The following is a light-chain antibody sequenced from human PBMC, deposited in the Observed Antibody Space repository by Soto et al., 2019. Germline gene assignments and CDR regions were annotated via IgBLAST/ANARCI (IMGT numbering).Light chain of an antibody. V-gene: IGKV3-11*01. J-gene: IGKJ1*01. CDR2: DAS. CDR1: QSVSSY. CDR3: QQRSNWPPWT. Sequence: EIVLTQSPATLSLSPGERATLSCRASQSVSSYLAWYHQKPGQAPRLLIYDASNRATGIPARFSGSGSGTDFTLTISILEPEDFAVYYCQQRSNWPPWTVGQGTKVVIK.